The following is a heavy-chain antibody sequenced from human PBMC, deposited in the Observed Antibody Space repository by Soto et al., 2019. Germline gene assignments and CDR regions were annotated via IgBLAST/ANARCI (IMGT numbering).Heavy chain of an antibody. J-gene: IGHJ4*02. CDR3: ARGERYYYDSSGYFGFDY. CDR2: INPSGGSI. V-gene: IGHV1-46*01. D-gene: IGHD3-22*01. CDR1: GYPFTSYV. Sequence: ASLKVSCKSSGYPFTSYVISWVRQAPGQGLEWMGVINPSGGSINYAQKFQGRVTMTRDTSTSTAYMELSSLRSEDTAVYYCARGERYYYDSSGYFGFDYWGQGTLVTVSS.